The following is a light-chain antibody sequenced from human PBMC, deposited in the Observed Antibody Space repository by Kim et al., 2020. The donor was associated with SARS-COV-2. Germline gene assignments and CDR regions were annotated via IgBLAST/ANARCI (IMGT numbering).Light chain of an antibody. Sequence: QRVTISCTGSSSNIGAGYVVHWYQHLPGTAPKLLIYGDTNRPSGVPDRFSGSKSGTSASLAITGLQAEDEADYYCQSYDSSLSGYVFGSGTKVTVL. CDR1: SSNIGAGYV. J-gene: IGLJ1*01. CDR2: GDT. CDR3: QSYDSSLSGYV. V-gene: IGLV1-40*01.